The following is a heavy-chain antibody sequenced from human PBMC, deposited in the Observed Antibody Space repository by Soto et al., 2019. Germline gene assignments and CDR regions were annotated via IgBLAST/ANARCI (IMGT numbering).Heavy chain of an antibody. CDR2: ISKSGST. J-gene: IGHJ4*02. V-gene: IGHV4-61*01. CDR3: ARVTTPPISAVPD. D-gene: IGHD6-13*01. CDR1: GGSVTSTTYY. Sequence: QVQLQESGPGLVKPSETLSLTCTVSGGSVTSTTYYWSWIRQPPGKGLEWIGYISKSGSTYYNPSLRSRVTISIDTSKSQFSLKLTSMTAADTSVYYCARVTTPPISAVPDWGQGTLVTVSS.